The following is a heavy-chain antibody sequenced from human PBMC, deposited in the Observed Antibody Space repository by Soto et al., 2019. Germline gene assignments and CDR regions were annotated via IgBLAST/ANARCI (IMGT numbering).Heavy chain of an antibody. CDR1: GGSISSGDYY. J-gene: IGHJ4*02. D-gene: IGHD3-22*01. V-gene: IGHV4-30-4*01. Sequence: PSETLSLTCTVSGGSISSGDYYWSWIRQPPGKGLEWIGYIYYSGSTYYNPSLKSRVTISVDTSKNQFSLKLSSVTAADTAVYYCARVDSSGYQPFDYWGQGTXVTVSS. CDR2: IYYSGST. CDR3: ARVDSSGYQPFDY.